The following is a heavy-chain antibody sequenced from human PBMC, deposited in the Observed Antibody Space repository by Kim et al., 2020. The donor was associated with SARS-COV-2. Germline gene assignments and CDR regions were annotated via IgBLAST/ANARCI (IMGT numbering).Heavy chain of an antibody. CDR2: ISSSGGST. CDR3: AKGTRVLPAAHPPSYYF. J-gene: IGHJ6*03. V-gene: IGHV3-23*01. D-gene: IGHD2-2*01. CDR1: GFTFGDYA. Sequence: GGSRRLSCAASGFTFGDYAMTCVRQAPGKGLEWVSGISSSGGSTYYSDSVKGRFTVSRADSKNTLYLQVDSLRVDDTAVYYCAKGTRVLPAAHPPSYYF.